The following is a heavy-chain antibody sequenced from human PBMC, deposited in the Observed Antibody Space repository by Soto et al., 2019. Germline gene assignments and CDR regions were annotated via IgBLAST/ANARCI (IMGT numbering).Heavy chain of an antibody. CDR1: GFTFASYA. D-gene: IGHD3-22*01. J-gene: IGHJ4*02. CDR3: AKEQRITTIIVEFDY. V-gene: IGHV3-23*01. CDR2: INYNGATT. Sequence: GGSLRLSCAASGFTFASYAMAWVRQAPGKGLEWVSSINYNGATTYYADSVKGRFTISRDNAKNTLYLQMNSLRAEDTAVYYCAKEQRITTIIVEFDYWGQGTLVTVSS.